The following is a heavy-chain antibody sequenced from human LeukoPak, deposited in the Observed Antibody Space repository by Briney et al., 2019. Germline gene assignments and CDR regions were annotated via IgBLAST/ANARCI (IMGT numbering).Heavy chain of an antibody. CDR1: GFTFSSYD. CDR3: ARDRGDYVLDY. V-gene: IGHV3-30-3*01. J-gene: IGHJ4*02. CDR2: ISYDGSNK. Sequence: GGSLRLSCAASGFTFSSYDMHWVRQAPGKGLEWVAVISYDGSNKYYADSVKGRFTISRDNSKNTLYLQMNSLRAEDTAVYYCARDRGDYVLDYWGQGTLVTVSS. D-gene: IGHD4-17*01.